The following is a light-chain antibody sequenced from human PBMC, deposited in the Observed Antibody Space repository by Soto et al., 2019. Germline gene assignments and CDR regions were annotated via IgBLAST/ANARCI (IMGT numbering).Light chain of an antibody. CDR2: DTS. Sequence: EIVLTQSPGTLSLSPGERATLSCRASQSVRDRYLAWYQQKPGQAPSLLIYDTSTSATGVPDRFSGSGSGTDFALTISRVEAEEFAIYFCQQYGSSPGTFGQGTKVDIK. CDR1: QSVRDRY. V-gene: IGKV3-20*01. CDR3: QQYGSSPGT. J-gene: IGKJ1*01.